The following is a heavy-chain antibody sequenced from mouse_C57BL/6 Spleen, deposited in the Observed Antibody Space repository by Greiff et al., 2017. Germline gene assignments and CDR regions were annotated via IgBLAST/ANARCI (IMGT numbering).Heavy chain of an antibody. J-gene: IGHJ4*01. V-gene: IGHV1-82*01. CDR2: IYPGDGDT. D-gene: IGHD2-3*01. CDR1: GYAFSSSW. CDR3: ASGEGYYVYYAMDY. Sequence: VQLQQSGPELVKPGASVKISCKASGYAFSSSWMNWVKQRPGKGLEWIGRIYPGDGDTNYNGKFKGKATLTADKSSSTAYMQLSSLTSEDSAVYFCASGEGYYVYYAMDYWGQGTSVTVSS.